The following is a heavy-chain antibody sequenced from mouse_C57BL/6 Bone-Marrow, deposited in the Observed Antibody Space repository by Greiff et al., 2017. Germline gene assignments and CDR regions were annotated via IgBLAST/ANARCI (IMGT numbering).Heavy chain of an antibody. CDR2: IYPRDGST. V-gene: IGHV1-78*01. CDR1: GYTFTDHT. D-gene: IGHD2-4*01. CDR3: ARHLIYYDYDGGFAY. Sequence: QVQLQQSDAELVKPGASVKISCKVSGYTFTDHTIHWMKQRPEQGLEWIGYIYPRDGSTKYNEKFKGKATLTADKSSSTAYMQLNSLTYEDSTVYFCARHLIYYDYDGGFAYWGQGTLVTVSA. J-gene: IGHJ3*01.